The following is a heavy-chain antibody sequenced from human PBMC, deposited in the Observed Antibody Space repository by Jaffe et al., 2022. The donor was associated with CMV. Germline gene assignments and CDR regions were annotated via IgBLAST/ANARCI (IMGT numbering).Heavy chain of an antibody. CDR1: GFTFSGSA. CDR2: IRSKANSYAT. V-gene: IGHV3-73*01. J-gene: IGHJ3*02. CDR3: TRHPPTVTKRGIAFDI. Sequence: EVQLVESGGGLVQPGGSLKLSCAASGFTFSGSAMHWVRQASGKGLEWVGRIRSKANSYATAYAASVKGRFTISRDDSKNTAYLQMNSLKTEDTAVYYCTRHPPTVTKRGIAFDIWGQGTMVTVSS. D-gene: IGHD4-17*01.